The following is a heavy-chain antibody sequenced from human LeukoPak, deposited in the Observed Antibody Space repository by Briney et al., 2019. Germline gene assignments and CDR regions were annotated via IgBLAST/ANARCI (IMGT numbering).Heavy chain of an antibody. CDR2: ISHSGTT. CDR1: GGSFSGYY. D-gene: IGHD5-18*01. J-gene: IGHJ4*02. V-gene: IGHV4-34*01. Sequence: SETLSLTCAVYGGSFSGYYWTWIRQPPGKGLEWIGEISHSGTTDYNPSLKSRVTISVDTSKNQFSLRLTSVTAADTAVYYCARGADTYWGQGTLVTVFS. CDR3: ARGADTY.